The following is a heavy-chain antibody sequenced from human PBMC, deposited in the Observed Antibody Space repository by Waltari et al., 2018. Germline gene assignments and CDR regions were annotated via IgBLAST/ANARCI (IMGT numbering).Heavy chain of an antibody. V-gene: IGHV3-21*01. D-gene: IGHD4-17*01. CDR3: GRDVYGDYVGGGGGAFDI. CDR1: GFTMSTYS. J-gene: IGHJ3*02. CDR2: ISSRSYI. Sequence: EVQLVESGGGLVTPGGSLRLSCAASGFTMSTYSLNWGRQAPGKGREWVSSISSRSYIYYVDSVKGRFTISRDNAKNSLYLQMNSLRAEDTAVYYCGRDVYGDYVGGGGGAFDIWGQGTMVTVSS.